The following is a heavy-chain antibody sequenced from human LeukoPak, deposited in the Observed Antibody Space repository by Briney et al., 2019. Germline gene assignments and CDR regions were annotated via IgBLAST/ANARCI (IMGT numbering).Heavy chain of an antibody. V-gene: IGHV3-9*01. CDR3: AKDINYGDHGGLDY. J-gene: IGHJ4*02. Sequence: PGRSLRLSCAASGSTFDDYAMHWVRQAPGKGLEWVSGISWNSGSIGYADSVKGRFTISRDNAKNSLYLQMNSLRAEDTALYYCAKDINYGDHGGLDYWGQGTLVTVSS. CDR2: ISWNSGSI. CDR1: GSTFDDYA. D-gene: IGHD4-17*01.